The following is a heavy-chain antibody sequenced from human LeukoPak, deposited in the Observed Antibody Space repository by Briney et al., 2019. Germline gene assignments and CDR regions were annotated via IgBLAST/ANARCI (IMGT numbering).Heavy chain of an antibody. CDR2: IFHSGRT. CDR3: ARGRYCSADICSGGDAFDI. CDR1: GYSISSGYY. J-gene: IGHJ3*02. Sequence: PSETLSLTCTVSGYSISSGYYWGWIRQPPGKGRVGIGGIFHSGRTYYNPSLKSRGTISVDTSKNQFSLQLSSVTAADTAVYYCARGRYCSADICSGGDAFDIWGQGTMVSVSS. V-gene: IGHV4-38-2*02. D-gene: IGHD2-15*01.